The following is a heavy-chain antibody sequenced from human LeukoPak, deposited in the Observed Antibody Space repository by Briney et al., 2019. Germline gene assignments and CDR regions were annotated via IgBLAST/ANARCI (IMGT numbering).Heavy chain of an antibody. CDR1: GGTFSSYA. J-gene: IGHJ6*03. CDR2: IIPIFGTA. Sequence: SAKVSCKASGGTFSSYAISWVRQAPGQGLEWMGGIIPIFGTANYAQKFQGRVTITTDESTSTAYMELSSLRSEDTAVYYCARGGYSYGNYYYYYMDVWGKGTTVTVSS. V-gene: IGHV1-69*05. D-gene: IGHD5-18*01. CDR3: ARGGYSYGNYYYYYMDV.